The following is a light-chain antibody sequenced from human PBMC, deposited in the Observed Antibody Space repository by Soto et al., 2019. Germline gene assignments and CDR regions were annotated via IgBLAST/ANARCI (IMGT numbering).Light chain of an antibody. J-gene: IGLJ1*01. CDR3: SSYTSSSALYV. CDR1: SSDVGGYNY. CDR2: DVS. Sequence: QFVLTQPASVSGSPGQSITISCSGSSSDVGGYNYVSWYQQQPGKAPQLMISDVSNPPSVVSNGSCGYTSGNTASLTITGLPAEDGADYYCSSYTSSSALYVFGTGTKLTVL. V-gene: IGLV2-14*01.